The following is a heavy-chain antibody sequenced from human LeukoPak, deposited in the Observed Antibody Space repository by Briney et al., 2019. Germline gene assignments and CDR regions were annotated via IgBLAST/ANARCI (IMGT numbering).Heavy chain of an antibody. CDR3: AKDGIVATITSAFDI. CDR2: ISWDGGST. Sequence: GGSLRLSCAASGFTFDDYTMHWFRQAPGKGLEWVSLISWDGGSTYYADSVKGRFTISRDNSKNSLYLQMNSLRTEDTALYYCAKDGIVATITSAFDIWGQGTMVTVSS. CDR1: GFTFDDYT. D-gene: IGHD5-12*01. J-gene: IGHJ3*02. V-gene: IGHV3-43*01.